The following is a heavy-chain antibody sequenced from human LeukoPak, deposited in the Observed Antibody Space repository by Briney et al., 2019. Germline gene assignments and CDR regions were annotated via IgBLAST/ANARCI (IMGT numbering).Heavy chain of an antibody. V-gene: IGHV1-2*02. J-gene: IGHJ4*02. Sequence: ASVKVSCKASGYTFTGYYMHWVRQAPGQGLEWMGWINPNSGGTNYAQKFQGRVTMPRDTSISTAYMELSRLRSDDTAVYYCANLIAVAGTGGDYWGQGTLVTVSS. CDR2: INPNSGGT. D-gene: IGHD6-19*01. CDR1: GYTFTGYY. CDR3: ANLIAVAGTGGDY.